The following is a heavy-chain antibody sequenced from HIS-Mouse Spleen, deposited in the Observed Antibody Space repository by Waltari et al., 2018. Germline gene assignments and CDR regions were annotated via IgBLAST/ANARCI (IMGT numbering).Heavy chain of an antibody. CDR3: ARVPGDYSGAFDI. D-gene: IGHD4-17*01. CDR2: IYYSGST. Sequence: QLQLQESGPGLVKPSETLSLTCTFSGGSISSSSYYWGWIRQPPGKGLEWIGSIYYSGSTNYNPSLKSRVTISVDTSKNQFSLKLSSVTAADTAVYYCARVPGDYSGAFDIWGQGTMVTVSS. CDR1: GGSISSSSYY. V-gene: IGHV4-39*07. J-gene: IGHJ3*02.